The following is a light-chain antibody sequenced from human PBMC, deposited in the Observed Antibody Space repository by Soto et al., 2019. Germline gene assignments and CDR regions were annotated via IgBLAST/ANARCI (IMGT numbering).Light chain of an antibody. CDR1: QSVNNS. CDR2: DTS. CDR3: QHRNNWPPLFT. J-gene: IGKJ3*01. V-gene: IGKV3-11*01. Sequence: EIVLTQSPATLSLSPGERATLSCRASQSVNNSLAWYQQPPGQPPRLLIHDTSTRATGIPARFSGSGSGADFTLTISSLEPEDFAVYYCQHRNNWPPLFTFGPGTKVD.